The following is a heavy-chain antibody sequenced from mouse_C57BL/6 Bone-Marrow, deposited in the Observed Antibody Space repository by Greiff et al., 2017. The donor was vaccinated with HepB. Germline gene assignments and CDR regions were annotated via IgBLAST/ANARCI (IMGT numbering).Heavy chain of an antibody. CDR2: ISSGSRTI. CDR3: ARGCYYYGSWFAY. CDR1: GFTFSDYG. Sequence: EVMLVESGGGLVKPGGSLKLSCAASGFTFSDYGMHWVRQAPEKGLEWVAYISSGSRTIYYADTVKGRFTISRDNAKNTLFLQMTSLRSEDTAMYYCARGCYYYGSWFAYWGQGTLVTVSA. J-gene: IGHJ3*01. D-gene: IGHD1-1*01. V-gene: IGHV5-17*01.